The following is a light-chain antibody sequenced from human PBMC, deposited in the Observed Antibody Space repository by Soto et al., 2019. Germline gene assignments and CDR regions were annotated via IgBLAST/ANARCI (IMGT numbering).Light chain of an antibody. CDR3: QQSFSTPYS. CDR1: ESISGY. Sequence: DVQMTQSPSSLSASVGDTITILCRASESISGYLNWCQQKPGQAPRPLIYGASKSHTGVPSRFRASGSGTDYSLTIRGLQPEDFATYYCQQSFSTPYSFGQGTKLEIK. CDR2: GAS. J-gene: IGKJ2*01. V-gene: IGKV1-39*01.